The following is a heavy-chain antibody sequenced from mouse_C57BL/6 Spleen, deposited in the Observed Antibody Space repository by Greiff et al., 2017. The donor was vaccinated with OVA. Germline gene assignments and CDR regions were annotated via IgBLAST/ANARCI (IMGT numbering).Heavy chain of an antibody. CDR3: ASSGGGWYFDV. V-gene: IGHV1-81*01. Sequence: QVQLQQSGAELARPGASVKLSCKASGYTFTSYGISWVKQRTGQGLEWIGEIYPRSGNTYYNEKFKGKATLTVDKSSSTAYMGLRRLTSEDSAVYSCASSGGGWYFDVWGTGTTVTVSS. CDR2: IYPRSGNT. J-gene: IGHJ1*03. D-gene: IGHD3-1*01. CDR1: GYTFTSYG.